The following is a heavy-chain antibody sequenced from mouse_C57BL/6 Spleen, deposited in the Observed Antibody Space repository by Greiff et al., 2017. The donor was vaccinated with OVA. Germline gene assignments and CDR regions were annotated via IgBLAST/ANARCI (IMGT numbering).Heavy chain of an antibody. J-gene: IGHJ1*03. CDR1: GYTFTDYN. CDR3: ATRGRAWYFDV. CDR2: INPNNGGT. V-gene: IGHV1-18*01. Sequence: EVKLVESGPELVKPGASVKIPCKASGYTFTDYNMDWVKQSHGKSLEWIGDINPNNGGTIYNQKFKGKATLTVDKSSSTAYMGLRSLTSDDTAVYFCATRGRAWYFDVWGTGTTVTVSS.